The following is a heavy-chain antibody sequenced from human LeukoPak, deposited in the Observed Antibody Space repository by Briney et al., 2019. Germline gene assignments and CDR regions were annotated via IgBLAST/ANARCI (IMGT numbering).Heavy chain of an antibody. V-gene: IGHV3-30*02. CDR1: GFPFSTYG. CDR3: AKDLYGSGSYQIRLFDY. D-gene: IGHD3-10*01. J-gene: IGHJ4*02. CDR2: IWYDGSDK. Sequence: GGSLRLSCAVSGFPFSTYGMHWVRQAPGKGLEWVGIIWYDGSDKYYGDSVKGRFTISRDNSKNTLYPQMNSLRAEDTAVYYCAKDLYGSGSYQIRLFDYWGQGTLVTVSS.